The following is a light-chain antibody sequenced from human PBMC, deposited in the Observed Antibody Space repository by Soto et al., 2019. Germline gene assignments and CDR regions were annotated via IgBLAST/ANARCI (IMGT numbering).Light chain of an antibody. J-gene: IGKJ2*01. CDR2: DAF. Sequence: DIQMTQSPSTVSASVGDAVTITCRASQSISTWLAWYQQKPGKAPNLLIYDAFTLESGGPSGFSGSGSGTEFTLTISSLQPHDSATYYCQQYNSYPYTFGQGTKLEIK. V-gene: IGKV1-5*01. CDR1: QSISTW. CDR3: QQYNSYPYT.